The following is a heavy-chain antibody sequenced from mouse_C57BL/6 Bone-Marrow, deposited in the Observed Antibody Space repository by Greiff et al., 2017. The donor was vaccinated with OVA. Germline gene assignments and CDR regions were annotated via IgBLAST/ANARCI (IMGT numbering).Heavy chain of an antibody. D-gene: IGHD5-2*01. CDR1: GYTFTSYW. V-gene: IGHV1-50*01. CDR2: IDPSDSYT. Sequence: QVQLQQSGAELVKPGASVKLSCKASGYTFTSYWMQWVKQRPGQGLEWIGEIDPSDSYTNYNQKFKGKATLTVDTSSSTAYMQLSSLTSEDSAVYYCARMNSYGGFAYWGQGTLVTGSA. CDR3: ARMNSYGGFAY. J-gene: IGHJ3*01.